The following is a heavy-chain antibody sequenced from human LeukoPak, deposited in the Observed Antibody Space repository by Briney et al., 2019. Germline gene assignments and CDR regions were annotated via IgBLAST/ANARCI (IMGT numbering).Heavy chain of an antibody. CDR1: GGTFSSYA. CDR2: IIPIFGTA. J-gene: IGHJ5*02. V-gene: IGHV1-69*05. CDR3: ARDREYDFDPGALERHWFDP. Sequence: GASVKVSCKASGGTFSSYAISWVRQAPGQGLEWMGGIIPIFGTANYAQKFQGRVTITTDESTSTAYMELSSLRSEDTAVYYCARDREYDFDPGALERHWFDPWGQGTLVTVSS. D-gene: IGHD3-3*01.